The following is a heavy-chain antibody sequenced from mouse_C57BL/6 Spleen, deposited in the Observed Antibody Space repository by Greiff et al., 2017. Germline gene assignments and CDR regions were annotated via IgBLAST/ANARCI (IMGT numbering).Heavy chain of an antibody. CDR2: IDPEDGDT. J-gene: IGHJ4*01. Sequence: VQLQQSGAELVRPGASVKLSCTASGFNIKDYYMHWVKQRPEQGLEWIGRIDPEDGDTEYAPKFQGKATMTADTSSNTAYLQLSSLTSEDTAVYYCTTSYSNYEFFYYAMDYWGQGPSVTVSS. CDR1: GFNIKDYY. V-gene: IGHV14-1*01. CDR3: TTSYSNYEFFYYAMDY. D-gene: IGHD2-5*01.